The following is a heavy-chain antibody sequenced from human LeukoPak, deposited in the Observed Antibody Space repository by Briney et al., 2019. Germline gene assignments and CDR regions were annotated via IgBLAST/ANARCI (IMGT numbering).Heavy chain of an antibody. V-gene: IGHV3-23*01. Sequence: PGGSLRLSCAASGFTFSSYAMSRVRQAPGKWLEWGSAISGSGGSTYYADSVRGRFTMSRDNSKNTLYLQMNSLRAEDTAVYYCAKASSSWAFDYWGQGTLVTVSS. CDR1: GFTFSSYA. CDR3: AKASSSWAFDY. J-gene: IGHJ4*02. CDR2: ISGSGGST. D-gene: IGHD6-13*01.